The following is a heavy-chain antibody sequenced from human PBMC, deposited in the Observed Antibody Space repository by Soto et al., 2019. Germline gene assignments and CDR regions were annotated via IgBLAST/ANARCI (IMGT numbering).Heavy chain of an antibody. J-gene: IGHJ6*03. Sequence: PSETLSLTCTVSGGSINNYYWSWIRQPPVKGLEWIGYIYYSGSTYYNPSLKSRVTISVDTSKNQFSLKLSSVTAADTAVYYCARYASWPDYYYMDVWGKGTTVTVSS. CDR1: GGSINNYY. CDR3: ARYASWPDYYYMDV. V-gene: IGHV4-59*08. CDR2: IYYSGST.